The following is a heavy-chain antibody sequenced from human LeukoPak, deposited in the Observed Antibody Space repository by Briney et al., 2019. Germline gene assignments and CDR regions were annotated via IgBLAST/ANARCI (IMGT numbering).Heavy chain of an antibody. V-gene: IGHV4-34*01. CDR2: INHSGST. Sequence: PSETLPLTCAVYGGSFNGYYWNWIRQPPGKGLQWIGEINHSGSTNYNPSLKSRVTISVDTSKNQFSLKLSSVTAADTAVYYCADLQYDFWSGYPMDVWGKGTTVTVSS. D-gene: IGHD3-3*01. CDR1: GGSFNGYY. CDR3: ADLQYDFWSGYPMDV. J-gene: IGHJ6*04.